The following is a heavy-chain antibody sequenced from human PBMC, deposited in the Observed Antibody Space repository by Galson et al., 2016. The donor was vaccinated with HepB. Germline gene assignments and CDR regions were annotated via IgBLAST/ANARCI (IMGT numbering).Heavy chain of an antibody. CDR2: ISGSGYNT. D-gene: IGHD6-19*01. CDR3: AKSQPGYSSGWCTLPIDAFDI. CDR1: GFTFSSYA. V-gene: IGHV3-23*01. Sequence: SLRLSCAASGFTFSSYAMSWVRQAPGKGLEWVSTISGSGYNTYYADSVKGRFTISRDNSKNTLYLQMNSLRAEDTAVYYCAKSQPGYSSGWCTLPIDAFDIWGQGTMVTVSS. J-gene: IGHJ3*02.